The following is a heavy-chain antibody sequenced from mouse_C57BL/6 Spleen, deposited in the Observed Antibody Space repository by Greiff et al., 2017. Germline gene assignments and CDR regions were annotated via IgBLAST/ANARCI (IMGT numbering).Heavy chain of an antibody. CDR3: ARGNGNLKAMDY. CDR2: IHPNSGST. J-gene: IGHJ4*01. CDR1: GYTFTSYW. Sequence: QVQLQQPGAELVKPGASVKLSCKASGYTFTSYWMHWVKQRPGQGLEWIGKIHPNSGSTNYNEKFKSKATLTVDKSSSTAYMQLSSLTSEDAAVYYCARGNGNLKAMDYWGQGTSVTVSS. V-gene: IGHV1-64*01. D-gene: IGHD4-1*01.